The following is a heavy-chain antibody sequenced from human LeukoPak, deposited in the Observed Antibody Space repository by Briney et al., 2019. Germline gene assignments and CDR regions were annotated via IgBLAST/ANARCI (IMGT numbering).Heavy chain of an antibody. CDR3: ARQRYFDWLPDY. V-gene: IGHV4-39*01. CDR1: GGSISSSNYY. D-gene: IGHD3-9*01. CDR2: MYYSGST. J-gene: IGHJ4*02. Sequence: PSETLSLTCTVSGGSISSSNYYRGWIRQPPGKGLEWIGSMYYSGSTYYNPSLKSRVTISADTSKNQFSLKLSSVTAADTAVYYCARQRYFDWLPDYWGQGTLVTVSS.